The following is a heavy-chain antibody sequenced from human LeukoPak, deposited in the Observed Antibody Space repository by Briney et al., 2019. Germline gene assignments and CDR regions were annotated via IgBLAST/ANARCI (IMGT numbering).Heavy chain of an antibody. CDR2: VYHTGHT. Sequence: MASETLSLTCTVSGGSISSYYWSWIRQPPGKGLEWIGYVYHTGHTHYSPSLKSRVTVSLDTSRNQVSLILSSVTAADTAVYYCARHRFGHLFDYWGQGTLVFVSS. CDR3: ARHRFGHLFDY. J-gene: IGHJ4*02. CDR1: GGSISSYY. V-gene: IGHV4-59*01. D-gene: IGHD3-16*01.